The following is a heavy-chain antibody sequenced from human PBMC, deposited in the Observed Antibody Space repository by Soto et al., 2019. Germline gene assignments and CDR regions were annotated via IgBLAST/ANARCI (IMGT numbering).Heavy chain of an antibody. CDR1: GGSFNTYF. J-gene: IGHJ5*02. D-gene: IGHD3-10*01. V-gene: IGHV1-69*06. CDR3: ARAITMVRGEAPYYCDP. Sequence: SVKVSCKASGGSFNTYFITWVRQASGQGLEYMGGVLPIYGTSNYAQKFLGRVTITADKSKSTAYLDLCSLRSDDTAMYYCARAITMVRGEAPYYCDPWGQGTQVTVSS. CDR2: VLPIYGTS.